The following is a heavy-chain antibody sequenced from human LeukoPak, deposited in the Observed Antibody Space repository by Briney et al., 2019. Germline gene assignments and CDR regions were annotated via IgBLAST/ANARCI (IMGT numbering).Heavy chain of an antibody. D-gene: IGHD5-12*01. Sequence: AAVTVSFTCSAYTFTIYGISWVRQAPGQGLEWMGWISAYNGNTNYAQKLQGRVTMTTDTSTSTAYMELRSLRSDDTAVYYCARDPVVATILKGRYYFDYWGQGTLVTVSS. CDR2: ISAYNGNT. J-gene: IGHJ4*02. CDR1: AYTFTIYG. V-gene: IGHV1-18*01. CDR3: ARDPVVATILKGRYYFDY.